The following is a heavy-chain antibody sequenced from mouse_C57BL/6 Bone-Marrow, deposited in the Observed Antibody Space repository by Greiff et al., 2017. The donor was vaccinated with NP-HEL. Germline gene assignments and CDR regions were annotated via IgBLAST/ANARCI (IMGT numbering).Heavy chain of an antibody. CDR2: ISSGGSYT. V-gene: IGHV5-6*01. D-gene: IGHD1-1*01. CDR1: GFTFSSYG. CDR3: ARPTSSWYFDV. Sequence: EVQRVESGGDLVKPGGSLKLSCAASGFTFSSYGMSWVRQTPDKRLEWVATISSGGSYTYYPDSVKGRFTISRDNAKNTLYLQMSSLKSEDTAMSYCARPTSSWYFDVWGTGTTVTVSS. J-gene: IGHJ1*03.